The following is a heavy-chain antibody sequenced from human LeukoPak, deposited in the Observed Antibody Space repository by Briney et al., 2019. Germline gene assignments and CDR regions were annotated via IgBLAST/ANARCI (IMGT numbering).Heavy chain of an antibody. CDR2: IHPNSGGT. V-gene: IGHV1-2*02. CDR3: ARAELQYYFDY. D-gene: IGHD1-7*01. J-gene: IGHJ4*02. CDR1: GYIFTGYS. Sequence: ASLKVSCKASGYIFTGYSMHWVRQAPGQGLEWMGWIHPNSGGTSYAQKFQGRVTMTRDTSINTAYMELSSLRSDDTAVYYCARAELQYYFDYWGQGTLVTVSS.